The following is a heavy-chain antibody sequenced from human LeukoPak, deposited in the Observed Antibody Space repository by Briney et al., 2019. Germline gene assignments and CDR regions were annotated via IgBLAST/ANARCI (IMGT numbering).Heavy chain of an antibody. CDR2: ISSSSSYI. CDR3: ARDRHDSSGYYYPRYYFDY. D-gene: IGHD3-22*01. J-gene: IGHJ4*02. CDR1: GFTFSSYS. Sequence: PGGSLRLSCAASGFTFSSYSMNWVRQAPGKGLEWVSSISSSSSYIYYADSVKGRFTISRDNAKNSLYLQMNSLRAEDTAVYYCARDRHDSSGYYYPRYYFDYWGQGTLVTVSS. V-gene: IGHV3-21*01.